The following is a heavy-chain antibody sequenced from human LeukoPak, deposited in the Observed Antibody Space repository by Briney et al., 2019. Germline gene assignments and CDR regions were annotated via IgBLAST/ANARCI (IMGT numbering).Heavy chain of an antibody. D-gene: IGHD3-9*01. J-gene: IGHJ4*02. CDR1: GFTFDDYA. CDR2: ISWNSGSI. Sequence: PGGSLRLSCAASGFTFDDYAMHWVRQAPGKGLEWVSGISWNSGSIGYADSVKGRFTISRDNAKNSLYLQMNSLRAEDTAVYYCARQTLRYFDFLFDYWGQGTLVTVSS. V-gene: IGHV3-9*01. CDR3: ARQTLRYFDFLFDY.